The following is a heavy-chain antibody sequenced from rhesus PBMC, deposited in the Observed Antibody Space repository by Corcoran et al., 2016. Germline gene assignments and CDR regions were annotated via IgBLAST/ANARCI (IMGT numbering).Heavy chain of an antibody. Sequence: QVQLQESGPGLVTPSETLSLTCAVPGGSVSSNYWRWSRQSPGKGLGWIGRISGSGGGADYNPSLKSRVTLSTETSKNQFSLRLTSVTAADTALYFCATLVGVPGSLDVWGRGVLVTVSS. CDR1: GGSVSSNY. J-gene: IGHJ5-2*02. CDR3: ATLVGVPGSLDV. V-gene: IGHV4-173*01. D-gene: IGHD2-39*01. CDR2: ISGSGGGA.